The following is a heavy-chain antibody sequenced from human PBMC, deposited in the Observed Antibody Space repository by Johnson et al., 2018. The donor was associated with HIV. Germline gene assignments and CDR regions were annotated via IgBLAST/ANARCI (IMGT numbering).Heavy chain of an antibody. D-gene: IGHD2-15*01. CDR1: GFTFDDYG. CDR2: INWNGCST. J-gene: IGHJ3*02. V-gene: IGHV3-20*04. CDR3: AREGEYCTGGSCYNAFDI. Sequence: VQLVESGGGLVQPGGSLRLSCAASGFTFDDYGMSWVRQAPGKGLEWVSGINWNGCSTGYADSVKGRFTISRYNVKNSLYLQINSLRAEDTALYYCAREGEYCTGGSCYNAFDIWGQGTMVTVSS.